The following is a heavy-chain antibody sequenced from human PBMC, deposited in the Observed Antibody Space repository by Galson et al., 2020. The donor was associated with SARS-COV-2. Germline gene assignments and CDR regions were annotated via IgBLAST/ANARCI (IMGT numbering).Heavy chain of an antibody. Sequence: SGPTLVKPTQTLTLTCYFPGFSLSTSGVGVGWIRQPPGKALEWFDLIYWDADKRYSPHLKSRLTITKDTSKNQVVLTMTNMDPVDTATYYCAHRPGGFWSGYYDYWGQGTLVTVSS. CDR2: IYWDADK. V-gene: IGHV2-5*02. J-gene: IGHJ4*02. CDR1: GFSLSTSGVG. D-gene: IGHD3-3*01. CDR3: AHRPGGFWSGYYDY.